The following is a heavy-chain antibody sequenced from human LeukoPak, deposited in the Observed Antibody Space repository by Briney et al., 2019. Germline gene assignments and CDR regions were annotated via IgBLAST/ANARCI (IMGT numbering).Heavy chain of an antibody. CDR2: IYYSGST. J-gene: IGHJ4*02. CDR3: ARLASSSLDY. Sequence: NSSETLSLTCTVSGGSTSSSSYYWGWIRQPPGKGLEWIGSIYYSGSTYYNPSLKSRVTISVDTSKSQFSLKLSSVTAADTAVYYCARLASSSLDYWGQGTLVTVSS. CDR1: GGSTSSSSYY. V-gene: IGHV4-39*07. D-gene: IGHD6-13*01.